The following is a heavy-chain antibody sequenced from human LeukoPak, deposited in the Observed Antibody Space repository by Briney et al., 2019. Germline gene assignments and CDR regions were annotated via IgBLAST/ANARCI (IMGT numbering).Heavy chain of an antibody. J-gene: IGHJ4*02. CDR2: ISSSSSTI. CDR1: GFTFSSYS. V-gene: IGHV3-48*04. D-gene: IGHD1-26*01. Sequence: GGSLRLSCAASGFTFSSYSMNWVRQAPGKGLEGVSYISSSSSTIYYADSVKGRFNISRDNAKNSLYLQMNSVRAEETAVYYCARDIVGGTTSDYGGWGTRVIVS. CDR3: ARDIVGGTTSDY.